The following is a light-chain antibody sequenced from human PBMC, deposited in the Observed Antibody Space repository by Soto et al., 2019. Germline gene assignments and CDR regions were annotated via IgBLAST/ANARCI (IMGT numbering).Light chain of an antibody. CDR2: GNS. CDR1: SSNIGAGYD. CDR3: QSYDSSLSAVV. Sequence: QSVLTQPPSVSGAPGQRVTISFTGSSSNIGAGYDVHWYQQLPGTAPKLLIYGNSNRPSGVPDRFSGSKSGTSASLAITGLQAEDEADYYCQSYDSSLSAVVFGGGTKRTVL. V-gene: IGLV1-40*01. J-gene: IGLJ2*01.